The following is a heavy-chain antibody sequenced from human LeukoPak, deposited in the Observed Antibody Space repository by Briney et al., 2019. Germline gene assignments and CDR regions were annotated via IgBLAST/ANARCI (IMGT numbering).Heavy chain of an antibody. J-gene: IGHJ4*02. V-gene: IGHV3-7*01. D-gene: IGHD4-11*01. CDR2: IKQDGSEK. CDR3: ARRMTTVTAYFDY. CDR1: GFTFSSHW. Sequence: PGGPLRLSCAASGFTFSSHWMSWVRQAPGKGLEWVANIKQDGSEKYYVDSVKGRFTISRDNAKNSLYLQMNGLRAEDTAVYYCARRMTTVTAYFDYWGQGTLVTVSS.